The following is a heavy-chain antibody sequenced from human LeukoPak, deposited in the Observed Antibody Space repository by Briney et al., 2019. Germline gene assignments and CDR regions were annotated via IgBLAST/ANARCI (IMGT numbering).Heavy chain of an antibody. CDR1: GFTFSSYA. CDR2: ISYDGSNK. Sequence: GRSLRLSCAASGFTFSSYAMHWVRQAPGKGLEWVAVISYDGSNKYYADSVKGRFTISRDNSKDTVYLQMNSLRPEDTAVYYCAKDLTIFGVVIMPHFDSWGQGTLVTVSS. V-gene: IGHV3-30-3*01. D-gene: IGHD3-3*01. CDR3: AKDLTIFGVVIMPHFDS. J-gene: IGHJ4*02.